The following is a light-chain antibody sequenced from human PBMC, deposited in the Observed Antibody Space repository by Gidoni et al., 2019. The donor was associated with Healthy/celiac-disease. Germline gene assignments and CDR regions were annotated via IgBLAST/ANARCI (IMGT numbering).Light chain of an antibody. CDR2: DAS. CDR1: QSVSSY. CDR3: QQRSN. Sequence: DIVLTQSPATLSLSPGERATLSCRASQSVSSYLAWYQQKPGQAPRLLIYDASNRATGIPARFSGSGSGTDFTLTISSLEPEDFAVYYCQQRSNFGGGTKVEIK. V-gene: IGKV3-11*01. J-gene: IGKJ4*01.